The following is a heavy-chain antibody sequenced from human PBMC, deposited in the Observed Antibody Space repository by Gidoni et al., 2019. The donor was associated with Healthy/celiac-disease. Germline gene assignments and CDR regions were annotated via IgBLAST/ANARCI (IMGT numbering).Heavy chain of an antibody. CDR3: ARESLSYYGSGSYFYYGMDV. J-gene: IGHJ6*02. CDR2: IYTSGST. V-gene: IGHV4-61*02. Sequence: QVQLQESGPGLVKPSQTLSLTCTVSGGSISSGSYYCSWIRQPAGKGLEWIGRIYTSGSTNYNPSLKSRVTISVDTSKNQFSLKLSSVTAADTAVYYCARESLSYYGSGSYFYYGMDVWGQGTTVTVSS. D-gene: IGHD3-10*01. CDR1: GGSISSGSYY.